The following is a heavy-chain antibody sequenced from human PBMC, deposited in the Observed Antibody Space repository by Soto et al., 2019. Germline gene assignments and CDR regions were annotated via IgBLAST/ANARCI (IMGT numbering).Heavy chain of an antibody. V-gene: IGHV3-23*01. CDR2: ISGSGGGT. CDR3: AKAWMDNARQRYFDH. CDR1: GFTFSSYA. J-gene: IGHJ4*02. Sequence: PXGSLGLSCAASGFTFSSYAMSWVRQAPGKGLEWVSAISGSGGGTYYADSVKGRFTISRDNSKNTLYLQMNSLRAEDTAVYSCAKAWMDNARQRYFDHWGQGTLVTVSS. D-gene: IGHD5-12*01.